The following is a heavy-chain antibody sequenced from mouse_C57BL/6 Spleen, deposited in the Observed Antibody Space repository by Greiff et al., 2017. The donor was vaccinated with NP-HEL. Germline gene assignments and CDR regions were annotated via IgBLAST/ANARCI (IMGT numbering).Heavy chain of an antibody. CDR3: ARDGVLLRRYFDV. CDR2: IYPGDGDT. V-gene: IGHV1-82*01. Sequence: QVQLQQSGPELVKPGASVKISCKASGYAFSSSWMNWVKQRPGKGLEWIGRIYPGDGDTNYNGKFKGKATLTADKSSSTAYMQLSSLTSEDSAVYFCARDGVLLRRYFDVWGTGTTVTVSS. D-gene: IGHD1-1*01. J-gene: IGHJ1*03. CDR1: GYAFSSSW.